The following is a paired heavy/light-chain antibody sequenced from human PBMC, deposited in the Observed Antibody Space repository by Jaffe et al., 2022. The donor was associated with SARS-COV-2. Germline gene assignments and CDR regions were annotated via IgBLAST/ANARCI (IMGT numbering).Light chain of an antibody. CDR1: SSDVGSYNL. V-gene: IGLV2-23*02. J-gene: IGLJ2*01. CDR3: CSYAGSSTYVV. Sequence: QSALTQPASVSGSPGQSITISCTGTSSDVGSYNLVSWYQQHPGKAPKLMIYEVSKRPSGVSNRFSGSKSGNTASLTISGLQAEDEADYYCCSYAGSSTYVVFGGGTKLTVL. CDR2: EVS.
Heavy chain of an antibody. V-gene: IGHV1-69*01. CDR3: ARDLGVTGPPYYYYYYGMDV. Sequence: QVQLVQSGAEVKKPGSSVKVSCKASGGTFSSYAISWVRQAPGQGLEWMGGIIPIFGTANYAQKFQGRVTITADESTSTAYMELSSLRSEDTAVYYCARDLGVTGPPYYYYYYGMDVWGQGTTVTVSS. D-gene: IGHD3-22*01. J-gene: IGHJ6*02. CDR2: IIPIFGTA. CDR1: GGTFSSYA.